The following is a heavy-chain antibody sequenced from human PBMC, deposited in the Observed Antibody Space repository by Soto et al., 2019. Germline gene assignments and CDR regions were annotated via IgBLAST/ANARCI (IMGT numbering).Heavy chain of an antibody. CDR3: AGGDSGSYYNFDY. D-gene: IGHD1-26*01. V-gene: IGHV1-3*01. CDR1: GYTFTYYA. J-gene: IGHJ4*02. Sequence: QVQLVQSGAEVKKPGASVKVSCKASGYTFTYYAMHWVRQAPGQRLEWMGWINAGNGNTKYSQKFQGRVTITRDTSASTAYMDLSSLRSEDTAVYYCAGGDSGSYYNFDYWGQGTLFTVSS. CDR2: INAGNGNT.